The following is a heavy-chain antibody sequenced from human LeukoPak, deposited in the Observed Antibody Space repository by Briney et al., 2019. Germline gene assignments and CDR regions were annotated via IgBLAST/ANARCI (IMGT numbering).Heavy chain of an antibody. CDR2: IHYSGIT. D-gene: IGHD5-18*01. CDR1: GGSISSNY. CDR3: ARLGYSFGISP. Sequence: KPSETLSLTCTVSGGSISSNYWNWIRQPPGKGPERIGYIHYSGITNYNPPLKSRVTISVDTSKNQFSLKLSSVTAADTAVYWCARLGYSFGISPWGQGTLVTVSS. J-gene: IGHJ4*02. V-gene: IGHV4-59*01.